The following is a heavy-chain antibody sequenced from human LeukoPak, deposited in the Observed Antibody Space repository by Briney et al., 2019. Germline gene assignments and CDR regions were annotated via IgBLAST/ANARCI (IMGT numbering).Heavy chain of an antibody. Sequence: PSETLSLTCIVSGVSISSSYYYWGWIRQPPGKGLEWIGYIYYSGSTNYNPSLKSRVTISVDTSKNQFSLKLSSVTAADTAVYYCARARSSMVRGDDAFDIWGQGTMVTVSS. V-gene: IGHV4-61*05. J-gene: IGHJ3*02. D-gene: IGHD3-10*01. CDR2: IYYSGST. CDR1: GVSISSSYYY. CDR3: ARARSSMVRGDDAFDI.